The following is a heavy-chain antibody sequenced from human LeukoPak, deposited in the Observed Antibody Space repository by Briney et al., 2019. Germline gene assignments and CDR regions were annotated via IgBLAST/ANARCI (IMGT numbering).Heavy chain of an antibody. CDR3: AKVDYGDHSPYYFDY. CDR2: ISGSGGST. CDR1: GFTFSSYA. V-gene: IGHV3-23*01. J-gene: IGHJ4*02. D-gene: IGHD4-23*01. Sequence: GGSLRLSCAASGFTFSSYAMSWVRQAPGKGLEWVSAISGSGGSTYYADSVKGRFTISRDNSKNTLYLQMNSLRAEDTAVYYCAKVDYGDHSPYYFDYWGQGTLVTVSS.